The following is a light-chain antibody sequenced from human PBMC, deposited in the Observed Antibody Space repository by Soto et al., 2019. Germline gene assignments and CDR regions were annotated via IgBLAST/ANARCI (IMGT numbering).Light chain of an antibody. CDR2: GAS. Sequence: ATQSMSPGERATLSCRASQSVSSNLAWYQQKPGQAPRLLIYGASTRATGIPARFSGSGSGTEFTLTISSLQSEDFAVYYCQQYDIWPPVTFWQG. V-gene: IGKV3-15*01. CDR3: QQYDIWPPVT. J-gene: IGKJ1*01. CDR1: QSVSSN.